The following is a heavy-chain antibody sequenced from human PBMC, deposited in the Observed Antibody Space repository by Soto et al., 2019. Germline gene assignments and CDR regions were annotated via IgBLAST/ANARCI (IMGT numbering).Heavy chain of an antibody. V-gene: IGHV1-2*04. CDR2: INPNTGGT. J-gene: IGHJ4*02. CDR3: ARGRLDIGGYYGYYFAF. D-gene: IGHD3-10*01. CDR1: GYTFSAYY. Sequence: ASVNVSCKTSGYTFSAYYMHWVRQAPGQGLEWMGWINPNTGGTNYAQKFQGWVTMARDTSISTAYMELSRLRSDDTAVYYCARGRLDIGGYYGYYFAFCGQGSLVTVSS.